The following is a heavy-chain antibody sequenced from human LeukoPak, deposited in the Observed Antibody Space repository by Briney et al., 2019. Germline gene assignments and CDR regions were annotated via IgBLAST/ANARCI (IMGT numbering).Heavy chain of an antibody. CDR3: ARENIVVVPAATFPATPLRSGGTGVNTQSYYYYYGMDV. V-gene: IGHV4-34*01. D-gene: IGHD2-2*01. J-gene: IGHJ6*02. Sequence: PSETLSLTCAVYGGSFSGYYWSWIRQPPGKGLEWIGEINHSGSTNYNPSLKSRVTISVDTSKNQFSLKLSSVTAADTAVYYCARENIVVVPAATFPATPLRSGGTGVNTQSYYYYYGMDVWGQGTTVTVSS. CDR1: GGSFSGYY. CDR2: INHSGST.